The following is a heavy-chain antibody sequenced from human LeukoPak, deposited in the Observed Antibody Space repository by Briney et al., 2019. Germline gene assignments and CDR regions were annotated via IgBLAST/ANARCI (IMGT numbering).Heavy chain of an antibody. D-gene: IGHD1-26*01. CDR1: GFIFSNYN. Sequence: GGSLRLSCAVSGFIFSNYNMNWVRQAPGKGLEWVSYISSSSSTIYYADSVKGRLTISRDNAKNSLYLQMNSLRDEDTAVYYCARDHRVVGVTGGAFDIWGQGTMVTVSS. CDR3: ARDHRVVGVTGGAFDI. CDR2: ISSSSSTI. J-gene: IGHJ3*02. V-gene: IGHV3-48*02.